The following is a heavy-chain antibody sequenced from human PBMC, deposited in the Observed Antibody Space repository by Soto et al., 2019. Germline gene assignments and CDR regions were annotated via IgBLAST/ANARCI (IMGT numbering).Heavy chain of an antibody. CDR3: ARSPRSSPYFDY. CDR1: GYTFSNFW. CDR2: IYPGDHET. V-gene: IGHV5-51*01. J-gene: IGHJ4*02. D-gene: IGHD6-13*01. Sequence: PGESLKISCQSSGYTFSNFWIGWVRQLPGKGLEWMGIIYPGDHETRYSPSFHGKVTISADRSINTAYLQWNSLEASDTAFYFCARSPRSSPYFDYWGQVALVTVSS.